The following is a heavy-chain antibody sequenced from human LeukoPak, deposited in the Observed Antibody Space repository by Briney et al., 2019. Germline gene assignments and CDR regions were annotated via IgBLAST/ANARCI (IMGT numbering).Heavy chain of an antibody. CDR3: ARDIGRTRDNAFDI. V-gene: IGHV1-2*02. J-gene: IGHJ3*02. CDR1: GYTFTSYA. Sequence: ASVKVSCKASGYTFTSYAMNWVRQAPGQGLEWMGWINPNSGGTNYAQKFQGRVTMTRDTSISTAYMELSRLRSDDTAVYYCARDIGRTRDNAFDIWGQGTMVTVSS. CDR2: INPNSGGT. D-gene: IGHD2-2*01.